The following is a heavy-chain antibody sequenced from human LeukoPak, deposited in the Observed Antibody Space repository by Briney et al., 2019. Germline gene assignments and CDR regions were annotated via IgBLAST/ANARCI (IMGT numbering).Heavy chain of an antibody. CDR3: ASHRAGSSTSNWFDP. V-gene: IGHV4-39*01. CDR2: IYYSGST. CDR1: GGSSSSSSYY. Sequence: LETLSCTCTVSGGSSSSSSYYWGGIRQPPGKGLEWIGSIYYSGSTYYNPSLKTRVTISVDTSKNQFSLKLSSVTAADTAVYYWASHRAGSSTSNWFDPWGQGTLVTVSS. J-gene: IGHJ5*02. D-gene: IGHD6-13*01.